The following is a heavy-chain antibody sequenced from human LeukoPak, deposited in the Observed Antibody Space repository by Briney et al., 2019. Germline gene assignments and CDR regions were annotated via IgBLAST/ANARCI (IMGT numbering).Heavy chain of an antibody. D-gene: IGHD6-19*01. V-gene: IGHV3-74*01. J-gene: IGHJ4*02. Sequence: PGGSLRLSCAASGFIFNNYWMHWVRQVPGKGLECLSRVDGDGTGTSYADSVNGRFTISRDNSKNTLCLQINSLRAEDTAVYYCAKGALAVAGYDYWGQGTLVTVSS. CDR3: AKGALAVAGYDY. CDR2: VDGDGTGT. CDR1: GFIFNNYW.